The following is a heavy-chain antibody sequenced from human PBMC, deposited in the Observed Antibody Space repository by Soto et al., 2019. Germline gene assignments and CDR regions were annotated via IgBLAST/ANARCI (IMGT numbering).Heavy chain of an antibody. J-gene: IGHJ4*02. D-gene: IGHD3-3*01. CDR1: GHTFTSYG. CDR3: ARGPYDFWSGYAMSFDY. CDR2: ISAYNGNT. V-gene: IGHV1-18*01. Sequence: ASVKVSCKASGHTFTSYGISWVRQAPGQGLEWMGWISAYNGNTNYAQKLKGRVTMTTDTSTSTAYMELRSLRSDDTAVYYCARGPYDFWSGYAMSFDYWGQGTLVTVSS.